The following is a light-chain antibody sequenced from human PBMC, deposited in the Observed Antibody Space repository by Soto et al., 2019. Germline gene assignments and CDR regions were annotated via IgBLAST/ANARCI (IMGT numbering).Light chain of an antibody. Sequence: EIVMTQSPATLSVSPGERATLSCRASQSVSSNLAWYQQKPGQAPRLLIYGASTRATGIPARFSGSGSGTAFPLTVSSLQFEDFAVYYCQQYNNWPWTFGQGTKVEIK. CDR1: QSVSSN. CDR2: GAS. CDR3: QQYNNWPWT. J-gene: IGKJ1*01. V-gene: IGKV3-15*01.